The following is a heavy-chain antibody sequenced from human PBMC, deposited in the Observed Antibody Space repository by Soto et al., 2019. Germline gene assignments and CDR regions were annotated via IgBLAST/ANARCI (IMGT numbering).Heavy chain of an antibody. V-gene: IGHV3-33*01. D-gene: IGHD6-19*01. CDR3: ARHHASGWYYFDY. J-gene: IGHJ4*02. CDR2: IWYDGSNK. CDR1: GFTFSSYG. Sequence: GGSLRLSCAASGFTFSSYGMHWVRQAPGKGLEWVAVIWYDGSNKYYADSVKGRFTISRDNSKNTLYLQMNSLRAEDTAVYYCARHHASGWYYFDYWCQGTLVTVPS.